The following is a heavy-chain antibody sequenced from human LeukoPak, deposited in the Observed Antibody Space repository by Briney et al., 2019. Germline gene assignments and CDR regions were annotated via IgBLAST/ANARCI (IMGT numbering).Heavy chain of an antibody. Sequence: TGGSLRLSCAASGCTFSSYAMHSVRQAPGKGLEWVAVISYDGSNKYYADSVKGRFTISRDNSKNTLYLQMNSLRAEDTAVYYCARGAVAGLWGQGTLVTVSS. V-gene: IGHV3-30*04. J-gene: IGHJ4*02. D-gene: IGHD6-19*01. CDR2: ISYDGSNK. CDR1: GCTFSSYA. CDR3: ARGAVAGL.